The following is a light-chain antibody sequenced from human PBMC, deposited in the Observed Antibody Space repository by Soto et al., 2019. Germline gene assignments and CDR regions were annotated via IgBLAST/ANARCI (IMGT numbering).Light chain of an antibody. CDR2: GAS. CDR3: QQTYTTPYT. CDR1: QNIIKY. Sequence: DVQVTPSPSSLSASVGDRVTITCRTSQNIIKYLNWYQQKPGQAPKFLIYGASTLQTGVPSRFSGGGSGTDFTLTISSLQPEDFAAYYCQQTYTTPYTFGQGTKLDIK. J-gene: IGKJ2*01. V-gene: IGKV1-39*01.